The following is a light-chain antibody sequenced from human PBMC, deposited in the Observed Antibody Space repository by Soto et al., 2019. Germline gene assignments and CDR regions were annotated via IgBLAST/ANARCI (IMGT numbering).Light chain of an antibody. CDR2: GTS. V-gene: IGKV3-20*01. J-gene: IGKJ1*01. Sequence: LVLTQSPDTLSLSPGERATLSCRASQSVNSKYISWYQTKPGQAPRPLIFGTSSRARGTPDRFSGSGSGTEFTLTITSLQPDDFATYYCQQYNSYPWTFGQGTKVDI. CDR3: QQYNSYPWT. CDR1: QSVNSKY.